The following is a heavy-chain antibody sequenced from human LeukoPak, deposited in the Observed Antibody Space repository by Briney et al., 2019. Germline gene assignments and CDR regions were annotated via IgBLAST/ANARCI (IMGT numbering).Heavy chain of an antibody. J-gene: IGHJ4*02. Sequence: GGSLRLACAASGFTFSSHAMRCVRQAPGKVLEWVAAIRGSGGSTYYADSGKGRFTTSSDNSTSTLYQQMNSLRAADATAYYCTTDPPRVTNSWGQGHLVTVSS. D-gene: IGHD4-17*01. CDR3: TTDPPRVTNS. V-gene: IGHV3-23*01. CDR2: IRGSGGST. CDR1: GFTFSSHA.